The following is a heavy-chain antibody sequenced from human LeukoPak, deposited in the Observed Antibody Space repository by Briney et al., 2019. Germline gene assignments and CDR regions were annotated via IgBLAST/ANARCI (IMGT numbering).Heavy chain of an antibody. D-gene: IGHD4-17*01. CDR2: IIPIFGTA. CDR1: GGTFSSYA. J-gene: IGHJ4*02. Sequence: ASVKVSCKASGGTFSSYAISWVRQAPGQGLEWMGRIIPIFGTANYALKFQGRVTITTDESTSTAYMELSSLRSEDTAVYSCASGYDYEADYWGQGTLVTVSS. CDR3: ASGYDYEADY. V-gene: IGHV1-69*05.